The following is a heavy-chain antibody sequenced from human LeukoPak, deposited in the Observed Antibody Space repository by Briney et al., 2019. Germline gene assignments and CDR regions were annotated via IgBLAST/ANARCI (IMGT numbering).Heavy chain of an antibody. D-gene: IGHD4-17*01. CDR1: GGSISSSSYY. CDR3: ARLDYGDYYFDY. CDR2: VYYSGSP. Sequence: PSETLSLTCTVSGGSISSSSYYWGWIRQPPGKGLEWIGTVYYSGSPSYNPSLKSRVTISVDTSKNQFSLKLSSVTAADTAVYYCARLDYGDYYFDYWGQGTVVTVSS. V-gene: IGHV4-39*01. J-gene: IGHJ4*02.